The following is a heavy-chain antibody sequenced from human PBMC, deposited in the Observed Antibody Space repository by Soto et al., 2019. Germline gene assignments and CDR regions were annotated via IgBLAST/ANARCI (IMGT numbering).Heavy chain of an antibody. D-gene: IGHD6-19*01. CDR3: ARVGQEWLNY. CDR1: GGSISSYY. CDR2: IYYSGST. J-gene: IGHJ4*02. Sequence: LETLSLTCTVSGGSISSYYWSWIRQPPGKGLEWIGYIYYSGSTNYNPSLKSRVTISVDTSKNQFSLKLSSVTAADTAVYYCARVGQEWLNYWGQGTLVTVSS. V-gene: IGHV4-59*01.